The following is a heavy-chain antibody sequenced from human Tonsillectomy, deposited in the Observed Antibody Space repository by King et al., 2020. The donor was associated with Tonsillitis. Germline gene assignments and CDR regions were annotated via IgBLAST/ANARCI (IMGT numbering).Heavy chain of an antibody. CDR3: ARLGYCSSTGCYSYYYYMDV. CDR2: INPSDSYS. CDR1: GYNFANHW. V-gene: IGHV5-10-1*03. J-gene: IGHJ6*03. D-gene: IGHD2-2*01. Sequence: QLVQSGAEVKKPGEFLRISCKGSGYNFANHWISWVRQMPGEGLEWIGRINPSDSYSNYSPSFEGHVTISVDKAISTAYLQWSSLKASDTAMYYCARLGYCSSTGCYSYYYYMDVWGKGTTVTVSS.